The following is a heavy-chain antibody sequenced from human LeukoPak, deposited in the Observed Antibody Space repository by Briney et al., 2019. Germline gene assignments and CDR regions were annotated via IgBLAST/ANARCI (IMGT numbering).Heavy chain of an antibody. Sequence: GRSLRLSCEASGFTFSSYGMHWVRQAPGKGLEWVSVIYSGGSTYYADSVKGRFTISRDNSKNTLYLQMNSLRAEDTAVYYCARAPVEYYYGMDVWGQGTTVTVSS. CDR3: ARAPVEYYYGMDV. J-gene: IGHJ6*02. CDR2: IYSGGST. CDR1: GFTFSSYG. V-gene: IGHV3-NL1*01.